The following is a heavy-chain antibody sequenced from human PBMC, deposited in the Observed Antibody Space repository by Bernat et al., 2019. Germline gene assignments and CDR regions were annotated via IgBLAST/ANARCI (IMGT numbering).Heavy chain of an antibody. CDR3: ARDRVSSCWYLSPPRTPNRNGYYYYGMDV. V-gene: IGHV3-33*01. D-gene: IGHD6-19*01. J-gene: IGHJ6*02. CDR1: GFTFSSYG. Sequence: QVQLVESGGGVVQPGRSLRLSCAASGFTFSSYGMHWVRQAPGKGLEWVAVIWYDGSNKYYADSVKGRFTISRDNSKNTLYLQMNSLRAEDTSVYYCARDRVSSCWYLSPPRTPNRNGYYYYGMDVWGQWTTVTVSS. CDR2: IWYDGSNK.